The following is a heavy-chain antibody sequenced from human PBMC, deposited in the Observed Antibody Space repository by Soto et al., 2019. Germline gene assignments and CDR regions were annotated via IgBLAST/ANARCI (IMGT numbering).Heavy chain of an antibody. V-gene: IGHV1-46*01. Sequence: ASVKVSCNASGYTFTSYYMHWVRQAPGQGLEWMGIINPSGGSTSYAQKFQGRVTMTRDTSTSTVYMELSSLRSEDTAVYYCARGVDSSSWYSWAGYYYYGMDVWGQGTTVTVSS. J-gene: IGHJ6*02. CDR1: GYTFTSYY. D-gene: IGHD6-13*01. CDR2: INPSGGST. CDR3: ARGVDSSSWYSWAGYYYYGMDV.